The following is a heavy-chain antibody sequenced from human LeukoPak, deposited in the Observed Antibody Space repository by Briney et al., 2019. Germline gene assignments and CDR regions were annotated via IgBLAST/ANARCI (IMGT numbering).Heavy chain of an antibody. CDR2: IKSKTDGWTT. CDR3: TTEAYSGSFPGY. J-gene: IGHJ4*02. D-gene: IGHD1-26*01. V-gene: IGHV3-15*01. CDR1: GFTFSNAW. Sequence: PGGSLRLSCAASGFTFSNAWMSWVRQAPGKGLEWVGRIKSKTDGWTTDYAAPVKGRFTISRDDSKNTLYLQMNSLKTEDTAVYYCTTEAYSGSFPGYWGQGTLVTVSS.